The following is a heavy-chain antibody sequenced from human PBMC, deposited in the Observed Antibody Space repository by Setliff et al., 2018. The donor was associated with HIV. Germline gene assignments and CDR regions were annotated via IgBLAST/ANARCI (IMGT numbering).Heavy chain of an antibody. CDR1: GNSLTESS. V-gene: IGHV1-24*01. D-gene: IGHD2-15*01. Sequence: ASVKVSCKVSGNSLTESSMHWVRQAPGKGLEWMGGFDPEDGETIYAQKFQGRVTMTEDTSTGTGYMELSSLRSEDTALYYCAIGIGFCSGGSCWGIWGQGTMVTVSS. CDR2: FDPEDGET. CDR3: AIGIGFCSGGSCWGI. J-gene: IGHJ3*02.